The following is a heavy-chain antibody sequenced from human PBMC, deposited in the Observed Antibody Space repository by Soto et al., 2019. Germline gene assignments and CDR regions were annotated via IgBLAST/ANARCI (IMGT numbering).Heavy chain of an antibody. CDR3: ARGYCSSTSCLVWSWFDP. Sequence: GASVKVSCKASGYTFTSYGISWVRQAPGQGLEWMGWISAYNGNTNYAQKLQGRVTMTTDTSTSTAYMELRSLRSDDTAVYYCARGYCSSTSCLVWSWFDPWGQGTLVTVSS. CDR2: ISAYNGNT. D-gene: IGHD2-2*01. V-gene: IGHV1-18*01. J-gene: IGHJ5*02. CDR1: GYTFTSYG.